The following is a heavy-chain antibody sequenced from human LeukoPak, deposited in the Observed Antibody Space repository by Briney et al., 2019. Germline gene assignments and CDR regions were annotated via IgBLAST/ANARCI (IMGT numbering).Heavy chain of an antibody. CDR1: GFTVSSNY. D-gene: IGHD4-17*01. CDR2: IYSGGST. CDR3: ARELRVGAFDI. Sequence: GGSLRLSCAASGFTVSSNYMSWVRQAPGEGLEWVSVIYSGGSTYYADSVKGRFTISRDNSKNTLYLQMNSLRAEDTAVYYCARELRVGAFDIWGQGTMVTISS. V-gene: IGHV3-66*01. J-gene: IGHJ3*02.